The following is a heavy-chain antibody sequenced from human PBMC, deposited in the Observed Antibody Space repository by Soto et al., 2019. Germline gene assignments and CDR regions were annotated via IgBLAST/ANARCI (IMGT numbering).Heavy chain of an antibody. CDR1: GFTFSSYA. D-gene: IGHD1-1*01. CDR2: ISGSGGST. J-gene: IGHJ4*02. V-gene: IGHV3-23*01. CDR3: AKDRTGTTGHFDY. Sequence: EVQLLESGGGLVQPGGSLRLSCEASGFTFSSYAMSWVRQAPGKGLEWVSAISGSGGSTYYADSVKGRFTISRDNSKNTLYLQMNSLRAEDTAVYYCAKDRTGTTGHFDYWGQGTLVTVSS.